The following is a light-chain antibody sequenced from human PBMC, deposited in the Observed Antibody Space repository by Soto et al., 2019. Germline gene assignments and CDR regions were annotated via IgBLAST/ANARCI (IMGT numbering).Light chain of an antibody. CDR3: CSYAGSYTWV. CDR2: DIS. J-gene: IGLJ1*01. V-gene: IGLV2-11*01. Sequence: QSALTQPRSVSGSPGQSVTISCTGTSSDVGGYNFVSWCQQHPGKAPKLMIYDISKRPSGVPDRFSGSKSGNTASLTISGLQAEDEADHYCCSYAGSYTWVFGTGTKLTVL. CDR1: SSDVGGYNF.